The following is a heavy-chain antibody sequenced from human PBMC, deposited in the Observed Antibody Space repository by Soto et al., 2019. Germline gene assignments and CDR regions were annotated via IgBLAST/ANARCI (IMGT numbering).Heavy chain of an antibody. CDR1: GFAFQTYT. CDR2: ITISGNYI. V-gene: IGHV3-21*01. Sequence: EGQLVESGGGLVKPGGSLRLSCAASGFAFQTYTMEWLRQPPGKGLEWVSSITISGNYIYYADSVKGRFTISRDNGRNSVSLQMNSLGAEDTAVYYCAKVGVLRTNFRWFDLWGQGTLVTVSS. CDR3: AKVGVLRTNFRWFDL. J-gene: IGHJ5*02. D-gene: IGHD2-8*01.